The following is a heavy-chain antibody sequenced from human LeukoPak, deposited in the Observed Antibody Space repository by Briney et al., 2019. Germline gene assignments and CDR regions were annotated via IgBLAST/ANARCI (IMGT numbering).Heavy chain of an antibody. CDR1: GGSISSGGYY. Sequence: SETLSLTCTVSGGSISSGGYYWSWIRQHPGKGLEWIGYIYYSGGTYYNPSLKSRVTISVDTSKNQFSLKLSSVTAADTAVYYCASWAQTGELDYWGQGTLVTVSA. CDR2: IYYSGGT. D-gene: IGHD7-27*01. CDR3: ASWAQTGELDY. V-gene: IGHV4-31*03. J-gene: IGHJ4*02.